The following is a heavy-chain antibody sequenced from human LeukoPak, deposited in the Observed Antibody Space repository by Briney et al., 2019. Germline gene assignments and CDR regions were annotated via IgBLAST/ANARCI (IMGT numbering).Heavy chain of an antibody. Sequence: SQTLSLTCTVSGGSISSGSYYWSWIRQPAGKGLEWIGRIYTSGSTNYNPSLKSRVTISVDTSKNQFSLKLSSVTAADTAVYYCARGEDYWGQGALVTVSS. CDR2: IYTSGST. J-gene: IGHJ4*02. CDR1: GGSISSGSYY. CDR3: ARGEDY. V-gene: IGHV4-61*02. D-gene: IGHD1-26*01.